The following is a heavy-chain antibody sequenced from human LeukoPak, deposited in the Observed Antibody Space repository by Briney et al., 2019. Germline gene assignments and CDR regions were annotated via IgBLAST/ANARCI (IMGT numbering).Heavy chain of an antibody. V-gene: IGHV3-7*01. D-gene: IGHD3-10*01. CDR2: LKQDGSEK. Sequence: GGXXXLSCAASGFTFSSYWMSWVRQAPGKGLEWVANLKQDGSEKYYADSVKGRFTISRDSTKNSLYLQMDSLRAEDTAVYYCARKGNAFDFWGQGTMVTVSS. CDR3: ARKGNAFDF. J-gene: IGHJ3*01. CDR1: GFTFSSYW.